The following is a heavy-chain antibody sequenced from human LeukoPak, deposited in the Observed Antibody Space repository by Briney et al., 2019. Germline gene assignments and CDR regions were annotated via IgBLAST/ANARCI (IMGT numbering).Heavy chain of an antibody. CDR3: VRESEYYFDHSASFDY. J-gene: IGHJ4*02. Sequence: PGGSLRLTCAASGFTFTAYLIHWVRQAPGKGLEWVAVMSSDGNAMFYADSVKGRFNISRDNSKNTLYLQMNSLRAKDTAVYYCVRESEYYFDHSASFDYWGQGTLVTVSS. CDR2: MSSDGNAM. CDR1: GFTFTAYL. D-gene: IGHD3-22*01. V-gene: IGHV3-30-3*01.